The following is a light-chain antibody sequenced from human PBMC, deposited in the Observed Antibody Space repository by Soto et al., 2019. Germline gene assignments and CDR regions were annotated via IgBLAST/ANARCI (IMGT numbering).Light chain of an antibody. J-gene: IGKJ1*01. Sequence: EIVMTQSPATLSVSPGERATLSCRASQSLSDTLAWYQQKPGQAPRLLIYGASTRATGIPARFTGSGSGTEFTLTISSLQSEAIAVYYCQQYRSWPRTFGQGTKVEIK. CDR3: QQYRSWPRT. V-gene: IGKV3-15*01. CDR2: GAS. CDR1: QSLSDT.